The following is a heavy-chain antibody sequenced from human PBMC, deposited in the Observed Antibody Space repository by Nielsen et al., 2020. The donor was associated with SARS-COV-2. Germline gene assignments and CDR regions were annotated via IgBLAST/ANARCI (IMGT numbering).Heavy chain of an antibody. J-gene: IGHJ6*02. Sequence: ASVKVSYKASGYTFTDYTMNWVRQAPGQGLEWMGWIDPYSGGTNYAQKFQGTVTMTRDASISTVYMELTSDDTAVYYCARARATIFGLVMSYGMDVWGQGTTVAVSS. CDR3: ARARATIFGLVMSYGMDV. V-gene: IGHV1-2*02. CDR2: IDPYSGGT. D-gene: IGHD3/OR15-3a*01. CDR1: GYTFTDYT.